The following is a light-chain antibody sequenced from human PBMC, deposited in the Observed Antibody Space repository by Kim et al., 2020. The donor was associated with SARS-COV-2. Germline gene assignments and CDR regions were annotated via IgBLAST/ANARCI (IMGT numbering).Light chain of an antibody. CDR3: QVWDSNTVV. CDR1: NIGNKV. V-gene: IGLV3-9*01. J-gene: IGLJ2*01. CDR2: KDT. Sequence: SVALGQTARIPCGGNNIGNKVVNWYQQKPGQAPVLVIHKDTNRPSGIPEEFSGSNAGKTATLTITRVQAGDEADYYCQVWDSNTVVFGGGTQLTVL.